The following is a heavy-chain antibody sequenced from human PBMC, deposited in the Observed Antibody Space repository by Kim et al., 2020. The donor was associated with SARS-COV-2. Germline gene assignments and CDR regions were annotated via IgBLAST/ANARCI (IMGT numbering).Heavy chain of an antibody. CDR1: GYTFTSYA. V-gene: IGHV7-4-1*02. J-gene: IGHJ5*02. D-gene: IGHD5-18*01. Sequence: ASVKVSCKASGYTFTSYAMNWVRQAPGQGLEWMGWINTNTGNPTYAQGFTGRFVFSLDTSVSTAYLQISSLKAEDTAVYYCARTSSTQYSYGYGAGWFDPWGQGTLVTVSA. CDR2: INTNTGNP. CDR3: ARTSSTQYSYGYGAGWFDP.